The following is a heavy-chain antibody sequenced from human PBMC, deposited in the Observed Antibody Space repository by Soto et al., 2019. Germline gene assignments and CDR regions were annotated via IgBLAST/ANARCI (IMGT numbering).Heavy chain of an antibody. CDR2: ISYDATNQ. CDR1: GFIFSQYV. D-gene: IGHD3-3*01. Sequence: QVQLVESGGGVVQPGRSLRLSCTASGFIFSQYVMHWVRQAPGKGLEWVAIISYDATNQYYADSVWGRFTISRDNSNNTVYLQMTRLSAEDPAVYYCAREGVGPYDFWSGYYVHWGQGTLVTVSS. CDR3: AREGVGPYDFWSGYYVH. V-gene: IGHV3-30-3*01. J-gene: IGHJ4*02.